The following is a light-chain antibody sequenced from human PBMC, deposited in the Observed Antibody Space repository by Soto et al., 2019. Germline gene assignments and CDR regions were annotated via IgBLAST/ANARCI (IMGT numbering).Light chain of an antibody. CDR3: TSYATGDTFP. Sequence: QSALTQPPSASGSPGQSVTISCTGTSSDVGVYNYVSWYQQHPGKAPKLMIYEVSKRPSGVPDRFSGSKSGNTASLTVSGLQAEDEADYYCTSYATGDTFPFGGGTKVTVL. V-gene: IGLV2-8*01. J-gene: IGLJ2*01. CDR2: EVS. CDR1: SSDVGVYNY.